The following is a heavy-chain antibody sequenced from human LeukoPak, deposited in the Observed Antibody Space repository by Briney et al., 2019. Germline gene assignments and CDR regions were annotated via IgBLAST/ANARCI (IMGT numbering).Heavy chain of an antibody. J-gene: IGHJ4*02. CDR2: MNPNSGNT. V-gene: IGHV1-8*01. Sequence: ASVKVSCKASGYTFTSYDINWVRQDTGQGLEWMRWMNPNSGNTGYAQKFQGRVTMTRNTSISTAYMELSSLRSEDTAVYYCARSCSSTSCSDYWGQGTLVTVSS. D-gene: IGHD2-2*01. CDR3: ARSCSSTSCSDY. CDR1: GYTFTSYD.